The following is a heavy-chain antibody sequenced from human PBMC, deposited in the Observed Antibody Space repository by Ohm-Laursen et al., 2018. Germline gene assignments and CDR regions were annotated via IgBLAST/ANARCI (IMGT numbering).Heavy chain of an antibody. J-gene: IGHJ6*02. CDR3: AHRSNSYSYAMDV. CDR1: GFSLSFSGVS. Sequence: TQTLTLTSTFSGFSLSFSGVSVGWIRQPPGKALDWLALIYWNDDKRYNPSLRNRLTITKDTSKNQVVLTMSNMDPVDTATYYCAHRSNSYSYAMDVWGQGTTVTVSS. CDR2: IYWNDDK. D-gene: IGHD2-8*01. V-gene: IGHV2-5*01.